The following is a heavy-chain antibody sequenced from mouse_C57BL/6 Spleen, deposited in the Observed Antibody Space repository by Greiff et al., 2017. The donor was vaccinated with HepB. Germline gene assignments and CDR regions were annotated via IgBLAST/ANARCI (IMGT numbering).Heavy chain of an antibody. Sequence: QVHVKQPGAELVMPGASVKLSCKASGYTFTSYWMHWVKQRPGQGLEWIGEIDPSDSYTNYNQKFKGKSTLTVDKSSSTAYMQLSSLTSEDSAVYYCARRYYGSSLDYYYAMDYWGQGTSVTVSS. CDR1: GYTFTSYW. J-gene: IGHJ4*01. D-gene: IGHD1-1*01. CDR3: ARRYYGSSLDYYYAMDY. CDR2: IDPSDSYT. V-gene: IGHV1-69*01.